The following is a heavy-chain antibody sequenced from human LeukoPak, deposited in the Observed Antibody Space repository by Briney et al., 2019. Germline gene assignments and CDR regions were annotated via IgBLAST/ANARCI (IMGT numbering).Heavy chain of an antibody. Sequence: ASEKVSCKASGYTFTNYGISWVRQAPGQGLEWMGWISAYSRNTNSAQNLQGRVTMTTDTSTSTAYMELRSLRSDDTAVYYCARGSVYYYYMDVRGKGTTVTVSS. CDR1: GYTFTNYG. J-gene: IGHJ6*03. CDR3: ARGSVYYYYMDV. V-gene: IGHV1-18*01. CDR2: ISAYSRNT.